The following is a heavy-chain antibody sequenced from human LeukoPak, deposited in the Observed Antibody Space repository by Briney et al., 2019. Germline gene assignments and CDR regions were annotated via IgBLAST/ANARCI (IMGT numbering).Heavy chain of an antibody. CDR1: GGSISSSSYY. CDR2: IYYSGST. V-gene: IGHV4-39*01. J-gene: IGHJ4*02. D-gene: IGHD3-3*01. Sequence: PSETLSLTCTVSGGSISSSSYYWGWIRQPPGKGLEWIGSIYYSGSTYYNPSLKSRVTISVDTSKNQFSLKLSSVTAADTAVYYCARLWNTYYDFWSGYYTGYFDYWGQGTLVTVSS. CDR3: ARLWNTYYDFWSGYYTGYFDY.